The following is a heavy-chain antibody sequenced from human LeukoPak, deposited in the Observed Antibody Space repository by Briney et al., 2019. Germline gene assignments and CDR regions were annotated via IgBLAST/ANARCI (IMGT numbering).Heavy chain of an antibody. J-gene: IGHJ4*02. Sequence: PGQSLRLSCTTSGFIFGDYNMNWVRKAPGKGLAWVGYIRAKIHDGTTDFAASVKGRFTISRDDSKRFAYLQMPSSSSEATAVYYCSRGQKDPYGPEFDYCGQGTLVTVSS. D-gene: IGHD3-10*01. CDR3: SRGQKDPYGPEFDY. V-gene: IGHV3-49*04. CDR2: IRAKIHDGTT. CDR1: GFIFGDYN.